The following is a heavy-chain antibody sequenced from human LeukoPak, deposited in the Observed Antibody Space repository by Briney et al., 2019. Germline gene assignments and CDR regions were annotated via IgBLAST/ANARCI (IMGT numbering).Heavy chain of an antibody. CDR1: GFTFSSYN. J-gene: IGHJ4*02. CDR2: ISTSGSTI. D-gene: IGHD3-10*01. CDR3: ARDLITMVQGEADY. V-gene: IGHV3-48*02. Sequence: GGSLRLSCAASGFTFSSYNMNWVRQAPGKGLEWVSYISTSGSTIYYADSVKGRFTISRDNAENSLYLQMNSLRDEDTAVYYCARDLITMVQGEADYWGQGTLVTVSS.